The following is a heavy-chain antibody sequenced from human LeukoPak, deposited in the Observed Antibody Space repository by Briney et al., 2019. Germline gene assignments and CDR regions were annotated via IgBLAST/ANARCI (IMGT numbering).Heavy chain of an antibody. CDR3: ATRFGELFYFDY. D-gene: IGHD3-10*01. CDR1: GGSFSGYY. Sequence: PSETLSLTCAVYGGSFSGYYWSWIRQPPGKGLEWIGEINHSGSTNYNPSLKSRVTISVDTSKNQFSLKLSSVTAADTAVYYCATRFGELFYFDYWGQGTLVTVSS. V-gene: IGHV4-34*01. J-gene: IGHJ4*02. CDR2: INHSGST.